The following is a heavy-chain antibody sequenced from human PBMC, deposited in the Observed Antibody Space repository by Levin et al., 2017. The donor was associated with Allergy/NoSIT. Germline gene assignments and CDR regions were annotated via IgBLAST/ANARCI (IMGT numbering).Heavy chain of an antibody. D-gene: IGHD3-9*01. CDR1: GDSVTSSGHY. CDR2: MYYSGKT. Sequence: SETLSLTCTVSGDSVTSSGHYWGWIRQPPGKGLEWIGNMYYSGKTYYNPSLRSRVTISVDTSKNQFSLKLSSVTAADTAVYFCARRGDYDLLTGYHNWFDPWGQGTLVTVSS. V-gene: IGHV4-39*01. CDR3: ARRGDYDLLTGYHNWFDP. J-gene: IGHJ5*02.